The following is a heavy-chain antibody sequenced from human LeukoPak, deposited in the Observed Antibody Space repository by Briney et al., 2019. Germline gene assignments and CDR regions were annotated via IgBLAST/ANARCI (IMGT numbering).Heavy chain of an antibody. V-gene: IGHV4-39*07. CDR3: ARECSSTSCPYNNMHV. Sequence: SETLSLTWTVSGXSISSSSSYWGWIRQPPGKGLEWIGSIYYSGSTYYNPSLKSRVTISVDTSKNQFSLKLSSVTAADTAVYYCARECSSTSCPYNNMHVWGQGTTVTVSS. D-gene: IGHD2-2*01. CDR2: IYYSGST. J-gene: IGHJ6*02. CDR1: GXSISSSSSY.